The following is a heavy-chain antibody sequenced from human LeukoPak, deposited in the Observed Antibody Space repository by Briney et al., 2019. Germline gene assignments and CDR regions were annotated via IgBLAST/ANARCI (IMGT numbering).Heavy chain of an antibody. D-gene: IGHD3-22*01. V-gene: IGHV3-23*01. CDR1: GFTFSSLA. Sequence: AGGSLRLSCTASGFTFSSLAMHWVRQAPGKGLEWVSGISGSGDATYYADSVRGRFTGSRDNSKNTLYLQMSSLRAEDTALYFCARVLSIGFHYDYWGPGTLVTVSS. CDR3: ARVLSIGFHYDY. J-gene: IGHJ4*02. CDR2: ISGSGDAT.